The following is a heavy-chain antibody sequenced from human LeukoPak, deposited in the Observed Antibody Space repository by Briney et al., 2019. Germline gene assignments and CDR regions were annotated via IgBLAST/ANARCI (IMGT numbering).Heavy chain of an antibody. CDR3: ARLGYSSGWYEGFDY. CDR2: ISSSSRYK. CDR1: GFTLSSYS. V-gene: IGHV3-21*01. D-gene: IGHD6-19*01. J-gene: IGHJ4*02. Sequence: GGSLRLSCAASGFTLSSYSMNWVRQAPGKGLEWVSSISSSSRYKYYADSVKGRFTISRDNAKNSLYLQMNSLRAEDTAVYYCARLGYSSGWYEGFDYWGQGTLVTVSS.